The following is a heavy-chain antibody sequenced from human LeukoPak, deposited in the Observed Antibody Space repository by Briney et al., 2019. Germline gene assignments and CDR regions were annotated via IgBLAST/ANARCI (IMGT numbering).Heavy chain of an antibody. Sequence: GASVKVSCKASGYTFTGYYVHWVRQAPGQGLEWMGRIDPNNGGTNYAQKFQGRVTMTKDTSISTAHTEVNSLRSDDTAVYYCARDRETSGYYYMDVWGKGTTVTVS. CDR2: IDPNNGGT. CDR1: GYTFTGYY. J-gene: IGHJ6*03. CDR3: ARDRETSGYYYMDV. D-gene: IGHD5-24*01. V-gene: IGHV1-2*06.